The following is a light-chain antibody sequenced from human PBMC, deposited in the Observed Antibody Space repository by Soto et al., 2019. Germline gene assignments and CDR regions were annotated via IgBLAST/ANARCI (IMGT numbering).Light chain of an antibody. CDR1: SGHRTYA. V-gene: IGLV4-69*01. CDR2: VNSDGSH. J-gene: IGLJ3*02. CDR3: QTWGTGWV. Sequence: QSVLTQSPSASASLGASVKLTCTLSSGHRTYAIAWHQQQPEKGPRYLMKVNSDGSHISGDGIPDRFSGSSSWTERHLTISGLQSEDEADYYCQTWGTGWVFGGGTKLTVL.